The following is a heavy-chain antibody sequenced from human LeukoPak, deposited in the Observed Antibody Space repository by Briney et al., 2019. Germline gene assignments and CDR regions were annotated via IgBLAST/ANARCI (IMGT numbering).Heavy chain of an antibody. CDR3: EVAGATTASDDY. J-gene: IGHJ4*02. V-gene: IGHV1-69*13. D-gene: IGHD1-26*01. Sequence: SVKVSCKASGGTFSSYAISWVRQAPGQGLEWMGGIIPIFGTANYAQKFQGRVTITADESTSTAYMELSSLRSEDTAVYYCEVAGATTASDDYWGQGTLVTVSS. CDR1: GGTFSSYA. CDR2: IIPIFGTA.